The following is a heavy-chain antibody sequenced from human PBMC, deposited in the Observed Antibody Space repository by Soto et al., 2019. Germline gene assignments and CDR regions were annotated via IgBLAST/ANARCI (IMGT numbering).Heavy chain of an antibody. CDR2: IWYDGSNK. CDR3: ARRSGTYSPFYYYYGLDV. Sequence: PGGSLRLSCGASGFTFSAYGMHWVRQAPGKGLEWVAFIWYDGSNKYYADSVKGRFTISRDNSKNTLYLHMNSVRAEDTAVYYCARRSGTYSPFYYYYGLDVWGQGTTVTVSS. D-gene: IGHD1-26*01. J-gene: IGHJ6*02. V-gene: IGHV3-33*01. CDR1: GFTFSAYG.